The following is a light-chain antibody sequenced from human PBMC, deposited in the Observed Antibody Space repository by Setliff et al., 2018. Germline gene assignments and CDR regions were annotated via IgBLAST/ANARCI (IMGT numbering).Light chain of an antibody. CDR1: SSDIGAYNF. CDR3: TAYTSGTTYV. J-gene: IGLJ1*01. CDR2: EVS. V-gene: IGLV2-14*01. Sequence: QSALTQPPSASGSPGQSVTISCTGTSSDIGAYNFVSWYQQHPGKAPKLMIYEVSKRPSGVSNRFSGSKSGNTASLTISGLQTEDEADYYCTAYTSGTTYVFGTGTKVTVL.